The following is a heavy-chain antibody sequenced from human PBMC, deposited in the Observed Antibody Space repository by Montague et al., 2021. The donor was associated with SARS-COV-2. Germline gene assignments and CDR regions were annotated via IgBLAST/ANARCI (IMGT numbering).Heavy chain of an antibody. J-gene: IGHJ5*02. CDR3: ALPLGGARFDP. D-gene: IGHD1-26*01. Sequence: SETLSLTCTVSGGSVSSDNWWTWVRQPPGKGLEWIGEIYHSGTTNYNPSLQSRVTISVDKSRNHLSLNLRSVTAADTAMYYCALPLGGARFDPWGQGALVTVSS. V-gene: IGHV4-4*02. CDR2: IYHSGTT. CDR1: GGSVSSDNW.